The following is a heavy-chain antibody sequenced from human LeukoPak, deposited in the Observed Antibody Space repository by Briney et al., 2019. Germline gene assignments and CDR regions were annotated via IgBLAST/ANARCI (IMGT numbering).Heavy chain of an antibody. CDR3: ATGINQLLLFDY. CDR1: GYTLTELS. D-gene: IGHD2-2*01. V-gene: IGHV1-24*01. Sequence: ASVKVSCKVSGYTLTELSMHWVRQAPGKGLEWMGGFDPEDGETIYAQKFPGRVTMTEDTSTDTAYMELSSLRSEDTAVYYCATGINQLLLFDYWGQGTLVTVSS. J-gene: IGHJ4*02. CDR2: FDPEDGET.